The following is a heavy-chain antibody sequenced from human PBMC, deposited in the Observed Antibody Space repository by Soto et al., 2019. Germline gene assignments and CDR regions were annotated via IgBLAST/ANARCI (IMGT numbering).Heavy chain of an antibody. CDR1: GGSISSSSYY. D-gene: IGHD4-17*01. CDR2: IYYSGST. J-gene: IGHJ4*02. CDR3: ATRLPLDY. V-gene: IGHV4-39*01. Sequence: TSETLSLTCTVSGGSISSSSYYWGWIRQPPRKGLEWIGSIYYSGSTYYNPSLKSRVTISRDTSMSTAYMELTRLRSSDTAVYYCATRLPLDYWGQGTRVTVSS.